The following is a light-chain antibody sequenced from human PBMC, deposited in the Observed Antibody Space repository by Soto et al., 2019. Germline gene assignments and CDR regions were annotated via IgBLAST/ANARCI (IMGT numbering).Light chain of an antibody. CDR2: EVS. CDR3: SSYTSSNTV. CDR1: SSDVGGYNY. Sequence: QSVLTQPASVSGSPGQSITISCTGTSSDVGGYNYVSWYQQHPGKAPKLIIYEVSRRPSGVSSRFSGSKSGNTASLTISGLQAEDEADYYCSSYTSSNTVFGGGTQLTVL. J-gene: IGLJ3*02. V-gene: IGLV2-14*01.